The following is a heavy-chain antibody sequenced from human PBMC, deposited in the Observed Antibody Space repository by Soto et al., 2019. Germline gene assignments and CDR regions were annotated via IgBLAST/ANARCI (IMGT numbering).Heavy chain of an antibody. D-gene: IGHD6-6*01. Sequence: SETLSLTCTVSGGSISSSYWSWIRQPPGKGLEWIGYIYDSGSTYYNSSLKSRVSISIDTSRNQFSLKLTSVTAADTGVYYCASSSPFHYWGPGILVTVSS. CDR2: IYDSGST. J-gene: IGHJ4*02. CDR1: GGSISSSY. CDR3: ASSSPFHY. V-gene: IGHV4-4*08.